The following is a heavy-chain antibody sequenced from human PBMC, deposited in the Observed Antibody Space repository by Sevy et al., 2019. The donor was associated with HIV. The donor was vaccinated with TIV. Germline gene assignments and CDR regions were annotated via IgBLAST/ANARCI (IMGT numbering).Heavy chain of an antibody. D-gene: IGHD3-10*01. CDR1: GFTFSSYA. J-gene: IGHJ6*03. CDR2: ISGSGGST. CDR3: ANMGPVQDSAGSGSYGRLLRNYYMDV. Sequence: GGSLRLSCAASGFTFSSYAMSWVRQAPGKGLEWVSAISGSGGSTYYADSVKGRFTISRDNSKNTLYLQMNSLRAEDTAVYYCANMGPVQDSAGSGSYGRLLRNYYMDVWGKGTTVTVS. V-gene: IGHV3-23*01.